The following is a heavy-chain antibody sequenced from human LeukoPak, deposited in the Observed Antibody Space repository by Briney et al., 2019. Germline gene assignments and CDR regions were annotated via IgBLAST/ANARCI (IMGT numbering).Heavy chain of an antibody. CDR3: VKDKGYIGEDAFDI. D-gene: IGHD3-10*01. CDR1: GFTFDDYA. J-gene: IGHJ3*02. V-gene: IGHV3-9*01. CDR2: ISWKSGSI. Sequence: GRSLRLSCAASGFTFDDYAMHWVRQAPGKGLEWVSGISWKSGSIGYADSAKGRFTISRDNAKNSLYLQMNSLRAEDTALYYCVKDKGYIGEDAFDIWGQGTMVTVSS.